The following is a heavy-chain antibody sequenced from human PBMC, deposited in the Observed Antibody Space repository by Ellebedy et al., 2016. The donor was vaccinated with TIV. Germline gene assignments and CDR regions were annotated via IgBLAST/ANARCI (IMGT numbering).Heavy chain of an antibody. CDR3: AKTGSWNPNFYFDY. J-gene: IGHJ4*02. D-gene: IGHD6-13*01. CDR2: VSDSGGGT. CDR1: GFAFNSYA. V-gene: IGHV3-23*01. Sequence: GESLKISCAASGFAFNSYAMSWVRQAPGKGLEWVSSVSDSGGGTFYADSVRGRFTISRDNSKNTLYLQMSSLGADDTAVYYCAKTGSWNPNFYFDYWGQGTLVTVSS.